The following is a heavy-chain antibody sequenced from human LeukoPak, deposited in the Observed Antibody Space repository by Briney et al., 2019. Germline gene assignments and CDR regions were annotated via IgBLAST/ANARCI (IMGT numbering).Heavy chain of an antibody. CDR1: GYTFTSYD. CDR3: ASNVAVAGAFDI. CDR2: MNPNSGNT. J-gene: IGHJ3*02. V-gene: IGHV1-8*01. Sequence: ASVKVSCKASGYTFTSYDINWVRQATGQGLEWMGWMNPNSGNTGYAQKFQGRVTMTRNTSISTAYMELSSLRSEDTAVYYCASNVAVAGAFDIWGQGTMVTGSS. D-gene: IGHD6-19*01.